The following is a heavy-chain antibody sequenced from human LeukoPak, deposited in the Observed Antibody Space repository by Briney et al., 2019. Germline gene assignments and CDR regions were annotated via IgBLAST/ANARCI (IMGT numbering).Heavy chain of an antibody. V-gene: IGHV3-15*01. CDR1: GFIFSNAW. J-gene: IGHJ4*02. CDR2: IRSKTDGGTT. CDR3: ALCLDSSGHYGLIHY. Sequence: PGGSLRLSCAASGFIFSNAWMSWVRQAPGKGLEWVGRIRSKTDGGTTDYTAPVNGRFTISRDDSKNTLYLQMNGLKTEDTAVYYCALCLDSSGHYGLIHYWGQGTLVTVSS. D-gene: IGHD3-22*01.